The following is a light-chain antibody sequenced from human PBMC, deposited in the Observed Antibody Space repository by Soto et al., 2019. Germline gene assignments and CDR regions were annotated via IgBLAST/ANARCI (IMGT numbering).Light chain of an antibody. Sequence: QPVLTQPPSVSGAPGQRVTISCTGGSSNIGAGYDVHWYQQFPGTAPKLLIYGNSNRPSGVPDRFSGSKSGTSASLDITGLQAGDEADYYCQSYDSSLSGSTVFGGGTQLTVL. CDR3: QSYDSSLSGSTV. J-gene: IGLJ7*01. CDR1: SSNIGAGYD. CDR2: GNS. V-gene: IGLV1-40*01.